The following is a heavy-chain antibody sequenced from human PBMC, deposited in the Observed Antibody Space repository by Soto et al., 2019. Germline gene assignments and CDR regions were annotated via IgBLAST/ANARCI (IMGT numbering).Heavy chain of an antibody. Sequence: QVQLVESGGGVVQPGRSQRLSCTASGFTFSSYGMHWVRQAPGKGLEWVAIIWHDGSNKYYADSVKGRFTISRDNSKNTLYLEMNSLRVEDTAVYFCARDGGYCSSTSCYYFDNWCQGTLVTVSS. CDR2: IWHDGSNK. J-gene: IGHJ4*02. CDR1: GFTFSSYG. D-gene: IGHD2-2*01. CDR3: ARDGGYCSSTSCYYFDN. V-gene: IGHV3-33*01.